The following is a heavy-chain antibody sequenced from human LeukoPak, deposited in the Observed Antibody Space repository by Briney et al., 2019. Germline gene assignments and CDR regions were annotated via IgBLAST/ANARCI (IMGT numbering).Heavy chain of an antibody. J-gene: IGHJ5*02. CDR1: GFTFSSYS. CDR3: AIEYSSSPVGT. V-gene: IGHV3-21*01. D-gene: IGHD6-13*01. Sequence: GGSLRLSCAASGFTFSSYSMNWVRQAPGKGLEWVSSISSSSSYIYYADSVKGRFTISRDNVKNSLYLQMNSLRAEDTAVYYCAIEYSSSPVGTWGQGTLVTVSS. CDR2: ISSSSSYI.